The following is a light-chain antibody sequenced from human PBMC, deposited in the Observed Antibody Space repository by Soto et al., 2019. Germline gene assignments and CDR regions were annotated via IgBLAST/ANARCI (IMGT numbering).Light chain of an antibody. Sequence: QLVLTQSPSASASLGASVKLTCTLSSGHSSYAIAWHQQQAEKGPRFLMKLNSDGSHSKGDGIPDRFSGSSSGAERYLTISSLQSEDDADYYCQTWDTDIVVFGGGTKLTVL. CDR2: LNSDGSH. CDR3: QTWDTDIVV. J-gene: IGLJ2*01. V-gene: IGLV4-69*01. CDR1: SGHSSYA.